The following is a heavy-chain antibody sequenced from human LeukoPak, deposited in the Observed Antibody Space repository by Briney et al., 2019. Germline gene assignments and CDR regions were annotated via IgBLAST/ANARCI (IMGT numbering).Heavy chain of an antibody. V-gene: IGHV4-39*01. CDR3: ARHSIDRSGYSYGYDFDY. CDR2: IYYSGST. D-gene: IGHD5-18*01. CDR1: GGSISSSRYY. Sequence: SETLSLTCTVSGGSISSSRYYWGWIRQPPGKGLEWIGSIYYSGSTYFNPSLKSRATMSVDTSKNQFSLKLSSMTAADTAVYYCARHSIDRSGYSYGYDFDYWGQGTLVTVSS. J-gene: IGHJ4*02.